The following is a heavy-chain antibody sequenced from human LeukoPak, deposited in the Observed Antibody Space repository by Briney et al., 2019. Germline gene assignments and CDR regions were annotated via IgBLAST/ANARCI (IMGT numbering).Heavy chain of an antibody. V-gene: IGHV3-21*01. J-gene: IGHJ4*02. Sequence: GSLRLSCAASGFTFSSYSMNWVRQAPGKGLEWVSSISSSSSYIYYADSVKGRFTISRDNAKNSQYLQMNSLRAEDTAVYYCARSLNPYTNYDYWGQGTLVTVSS. CDR3: ARSLNPYTNYDY. CDR1: GFTFSSYS. CDR2: ISSSSSYI. D-gene: IGHD4-11*01.